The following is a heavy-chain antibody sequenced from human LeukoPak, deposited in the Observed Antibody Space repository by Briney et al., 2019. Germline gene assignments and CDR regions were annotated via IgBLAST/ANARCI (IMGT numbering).Heavy chain of an antibody. CDR2: IYYSGST. V-gene: IGHV4-39*01. Sequence: SETLSLTCTVSGGSISSSSYCWGWLRQPPGKGLEWIGSIYYSGSTYYNPSLKSRVTISVHTSKNQFSLKLSSVTPADTAVYYCARREPPYDFWSGYRGSTFDYWGQGTLVTVSS. CDR1: GGSISSSSYC. D-gene: IGHD3-3*01. CDR3: ARREPPYDFWSGYRGSTFDY. J-gene: IGHJ4*02.